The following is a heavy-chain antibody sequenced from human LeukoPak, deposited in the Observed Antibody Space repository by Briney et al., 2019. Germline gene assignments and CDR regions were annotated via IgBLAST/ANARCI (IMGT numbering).Heavy chain of an antibody. D-gene: IGHD1-26*01. CDR1: GFTFSSYG. CDR3: ARDKTSGSYPSYFDY. Sequence: GGSLRLSFAASGFTFSSYGMHWVPQAPGKGLEWVAVIWYDGSNKYYAASVKGRFTISRDNSKNTLYLQMNSLRAEDTAVYYCARDKTSGSYPSYFDYWGQGTLVTVSS. V-gene: IGHV3-33*01. CDR2: IWYDGSNK. J-gene: IGHJ4*02.